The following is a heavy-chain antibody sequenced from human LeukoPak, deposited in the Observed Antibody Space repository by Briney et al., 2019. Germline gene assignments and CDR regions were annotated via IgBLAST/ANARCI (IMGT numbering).Heavy chain of an antibody. Sequence: GGSLRLSCAASGFTFSSYGMHWVRQAPGKGLEWVAVISYDGSNKYYADSVKGRFTISRDNSKNTLYLQMNSLRAEDTAVYYCAKERSLEIAVAGTIFDYWGQGTLVTASS. D-gene: IGHD6-19*01. J-gene: IGHJ4*02. CDR1: GFTFSSYG. CDR2: ISYDGSNK. CDR3: AKERSLEIAVAGTIFDY. V-gene: IGHV3-30*18.